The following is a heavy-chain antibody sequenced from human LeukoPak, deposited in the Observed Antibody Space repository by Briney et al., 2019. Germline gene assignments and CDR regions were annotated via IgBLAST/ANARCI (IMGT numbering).Heavy chain of an antibody. V-gene: IGHV3-74*01. D-gene: IGHD6-19*01. CDR1: GFTFSSYW. Sequence: PGGSLRLSCAASGFTFSSYWMHWVRQAPGKGLVWVSRINSDGSSTSYADSVKGRFTISRDNAKNTLYLQMNSLRAEDTAVYYCARATQQWPAHNWFDPWGQGTLVTVSS. CDR3: ARATQQWPAHNWFDP. CDR2: INSDGSST. J-gene: IGHJ5*02.